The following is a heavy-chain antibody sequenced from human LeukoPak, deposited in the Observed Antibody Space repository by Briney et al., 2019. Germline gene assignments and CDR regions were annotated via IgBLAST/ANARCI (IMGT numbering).Heavy chain of an antibody. Sequence: SETLSLTCTVSGGSISSSSYYWGWIHQPPGKGLQWIGSIYYSGSTYYNPSLKSRVTISVDTSKNQYSLKLSSVTAADTAVYYCARLSTTVVTGDYWGQGTLVTVSS. CDR3: ARLSTTVVTGDY. D-gene: IGHD4-23*01. CDR2: IYYSGST. J-gene: IGHJ4*02. CDR1: GGSISSSSYY. V-gene: IGHV4-39*01.